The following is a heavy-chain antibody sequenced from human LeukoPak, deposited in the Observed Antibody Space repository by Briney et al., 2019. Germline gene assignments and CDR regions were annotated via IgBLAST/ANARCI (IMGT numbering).Heavy chain of an antibody. CDR2: IWFNGRNK. Sequence: GGSLRLSCAASGFSFSSYGMHWVRQAPDKGLERVSLIWFNGRNKYYADSVKGRFTVSRDSSKNTVYLQMNSLGVEDTAVYYCAREERTTDSFDYWGQGTLVTVSS. D-gene: IGHD1-14*01. CDR1: GFSFSSYG. V-gene: IGHV3-33*01. CDR3: AREERTTDSFDY. J-gene: IGHJ4*02.